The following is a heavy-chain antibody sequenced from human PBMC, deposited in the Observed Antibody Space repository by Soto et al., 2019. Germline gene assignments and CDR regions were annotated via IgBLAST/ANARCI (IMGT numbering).Heavy chain of an antibody. CDR2: ISGSGGST. Sequence: EVQLWESAGGLVQPGGSLRLSCAASGFTFSSYAMSWVRQAPGKGLEWVSAISGSGGSTYYADAVKGRFTISRDNSKNTLYLLMNSLRAEDTAVYYCARERSSSWHDHYYYYYLDVWGKGTTVTVSS. CDR1: GFTFSSYA. D-gene: IGHD6-13*01. J-gene: IGHJ6*03. CDR3: ARERSSSWHDHYYYYYLDV. V-gene: IGHV3-23*01.